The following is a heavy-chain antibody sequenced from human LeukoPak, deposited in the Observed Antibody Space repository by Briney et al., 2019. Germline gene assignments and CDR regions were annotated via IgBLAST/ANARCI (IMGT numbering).Heavy chain of an antibody. J-gene: IGHJ4*02. D-gene: IGHD3-9*01. CDR3: ARLYYDILTGYYQYYFDY. Sequence: GESLKISCRGSGFSFTTYWIGWVRQMPGKGLEWMGMIYPSDSDARYSPSLQGHVTISADKSTSTAYLQRSSLKASDTAMYYCARLYYDILTGYYQYYFDYWGQGTLVTVSS. CDR2: IYPSDSDA. CDR1: GFSFTTYW. V-gene: IGHV5-51*01.